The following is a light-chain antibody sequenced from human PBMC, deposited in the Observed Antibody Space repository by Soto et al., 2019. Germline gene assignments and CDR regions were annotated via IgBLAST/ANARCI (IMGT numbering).Light chain of an antibody. J-gene: IGLJ1*01. CDR1: SSDVGGYDY. CDR2: DVT. V-gene: IGLV2-11*01. CDR3: CSYGGSFPYV. Sequence: QSVLPQPPSVSGSPGQSVTISCTGTSSDVGGYDYVSWYQQRPGKAPKLLIYDVTKRPSGVPDRFSGSKSGNTASLTISGLQAEDEAGFYCCSYGGSFPYVFGSETNVTVL.